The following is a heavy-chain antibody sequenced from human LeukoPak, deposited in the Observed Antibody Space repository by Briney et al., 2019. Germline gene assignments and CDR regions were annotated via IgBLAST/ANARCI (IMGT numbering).Heavy chain of an antibody. J-gene: IGHJ5*02. V-gene: IGHV3-53*01. D-gene: IGHD5-12*01. CDR3: ARGGGYDRDWFDP. Sequence: GGSLRLSCAASGFTVRSNYMSWVRQAPGKGLEWVSDIYSGGSTHYADSVKGRFTISRDNSKNTLYLQMNSLRAEDTAVYYCARGGGYDRDWFDPWGQGTLVTVSS. CDR2: IYSGGST. CDR1: GFTVRSNY.